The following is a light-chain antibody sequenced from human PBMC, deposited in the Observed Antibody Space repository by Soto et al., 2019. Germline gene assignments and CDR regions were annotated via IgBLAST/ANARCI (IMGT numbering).Light chain of an antibody. Sequence: EIVMTQSPATLSVSPGERATLSCRASQAVSSNLAWYQQKPGQAPRLLIYAASTRAAGIPDRFSGSGSGTGCTLTITSLQSEDFAVYYGQHYNNWPFTFGPGTKVDI. CDR1: QAVSSN. CDR2: AAS. J-gene: IGKJ3*01. V-gene: IGKV3-15*01. CDR3: QHYNNWPFT.